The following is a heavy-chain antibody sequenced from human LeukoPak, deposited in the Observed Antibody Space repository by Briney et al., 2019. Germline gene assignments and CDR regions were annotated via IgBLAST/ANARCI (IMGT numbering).Heavy chain of an antibody. J-gene: IGHJ6*03. Sequence: GGSLRLSCAASGFSFSYYGFHWVRQAPDKGLEWVAFVRYDGHEKYYAESVKGRFTISKDTSRNTLYLQMNSLRAEDTAVYYCARDSGVPYHPYYYYYYMDVWGKATTVTVSS. D-gene: IGHD2-15*01. V-gene: IGHV3-30*02. CDR3: ARDSGVPYHPYYYYYYMDV. CDR2: VRYDGHEK. CDR1: GFSFSYYG.